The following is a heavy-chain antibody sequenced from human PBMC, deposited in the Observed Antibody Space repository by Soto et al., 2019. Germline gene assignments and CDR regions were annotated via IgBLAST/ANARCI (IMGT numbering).Heavy chain of an antibody. CDR3: ARRWGAAVDY. V-gene: IGHV4-59*08. D-gene: IGHD1-26*01. Sequence: QVQLQESGPGLVKPSETLSLTCTVSGGSISSYYWSWIRQPPGKGLEWIGYIYYSGSTNYNPSLKRQVTISVDTSKNQFSLKLSSVPAADTAVYYCARRWGAAVDYWGQGTLVTVSS. J-gene: IGHJ4*02. CDR1: GGSISSYY. CDR2: IYYSGST.